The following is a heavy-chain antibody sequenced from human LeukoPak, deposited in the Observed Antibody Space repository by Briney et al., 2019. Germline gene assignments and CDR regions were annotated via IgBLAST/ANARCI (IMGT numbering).Heavy chain of an antibody. CDR2: IWYDGSNK. J-gene: IGHJ4*02. V-gene: IGHV3-33*01. CDR3: ARDFRVGYSYGLDY. D-gene: IGHD5-18*01. Sequence: GRSLRLSCAASGFTFSSYGMHWVRQAPGKGLEWVAVIWYDGSNKYYADSVKGRFTISRDNSKNTLYLQMNSLRAEDTAVYYCARDFRVGYSYGLDYWGQGTQVTVSS. CDR1: GFTFSSYG.